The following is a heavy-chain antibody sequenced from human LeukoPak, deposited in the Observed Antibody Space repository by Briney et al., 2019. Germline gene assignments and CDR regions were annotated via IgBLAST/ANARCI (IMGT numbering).Heavy chain of an antibody. D-gene: IGHD3-10*01. CDR1: GITVSNVY. CDR3: ARESRGELFAPPDY. V-gene: IGHV3-53*01. J-gene: IGHJ4*02. Sequence: GGSLRLSCAASGITVSNVYMAWVRQAPGKGLEWVSIIYGGGNTNHGDSVKGRFITSRDNSKNTLYLQMNSLRAEDTAVYYCARESRGELFAPPDYWGQGTLVTVSS. CDR2: IYGGGNT.